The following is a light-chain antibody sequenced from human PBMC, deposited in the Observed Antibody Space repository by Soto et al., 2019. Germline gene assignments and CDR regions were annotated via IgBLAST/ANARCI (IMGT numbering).Light chain of an antibody. CDR1: RDISNS. Sequence: VHMTHSPSSVSASVLYRLSITCLASRDISNSLAWYQQTPGKAPKLLLRGASSLHRGVPSRFSGGGAGTEFTLIISSLQPEDVATYYCQKYNSAPQTFGPGTKVDIK. CDR2: GAS. V-gene: IGKV1-12*01. CDR3: QKYNSAPQT. J-gene: IGKJ3*01.